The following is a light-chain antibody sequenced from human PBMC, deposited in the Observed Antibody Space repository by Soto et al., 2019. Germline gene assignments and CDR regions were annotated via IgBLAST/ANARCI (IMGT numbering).Light chain of an antibody. CDR3: QQYNNWPPYT. Sequence: DIVMTQSPATLSVSPGERATLSCRATHSISSNLAWFQQKPGQAPRLLIYGATTRATGIPARFSGSGSGTDFTLTISSLQSEDFAVYYCQQYNNWPPYTFGQGTNLEIK. CDR1: HSISSN. CDR2: GAT. V-gene: IGKV3-15*01. J-gene: IGKJ2*01.